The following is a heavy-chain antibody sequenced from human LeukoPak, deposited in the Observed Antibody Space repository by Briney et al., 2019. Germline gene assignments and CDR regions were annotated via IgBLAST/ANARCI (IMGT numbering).Heavy chain of an antibody. CDR2: IYYSGST. V-gene: IGHV4-59*08. D-gene: IGHD3-10*01. CDR1: GGSISSYY. Sequence: SETLSLTCTVSGGSISSYYWSWIRQPPGKGLEWIGYIYYSGSTNYNPSLKSRVTISVDTSKNQFSLKLSSVTAADTAVYYCAAIPDYYGSGSYYWTFDYWGQGTLVTVSS. J-gene: IGHJ4*02. CDR3: AAIPDYYGSGSYYWTFDY.